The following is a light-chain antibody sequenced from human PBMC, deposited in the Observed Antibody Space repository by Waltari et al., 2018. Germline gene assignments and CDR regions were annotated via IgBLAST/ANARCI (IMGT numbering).Light chain of an antibody. Sequence: EIVLTQSPGTLSLSPGERATLSCRASQTVRATYLAWYQQKPGQAPILVIHDTSSRATGIPDRFSGSGSGTDFSLTISGLEPEDFAVYYCQQYDISPLTFGGGTKVETK. CDR1: QTVRATY. J-gene: IGKJ4*01. V-gene: IGKV3-20*01. CDR2: DTS. CDR3: QQYDISPLT.